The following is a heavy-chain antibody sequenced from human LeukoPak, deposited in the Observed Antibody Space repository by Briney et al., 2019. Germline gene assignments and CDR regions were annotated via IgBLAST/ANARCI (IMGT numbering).Heavy chain of an antibody. Sequence: SETLSLTCTVSGGSIDSNYWSWIRQPPGKGLEWIGYIHDDGSTNFNPSLQSRVIISVDTSKSQFSLRLSSVTAADTAVYYCARSYYYGSGNAVFDHWGQGSLVTVSS. V-gene: IGHV4-59*01. J-gene: IGHJ4*02. CDR2: IHDDGST. CDR1: GGSIDSNY. D-gene: IGHD3-10*01. CDR3: ARSYYYGSGNAVFDH.